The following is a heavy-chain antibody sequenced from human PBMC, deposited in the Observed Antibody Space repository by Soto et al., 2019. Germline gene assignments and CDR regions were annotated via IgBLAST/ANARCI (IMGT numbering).Heavy chain of an antibody. Sequence: TSETLSLPCPVSGCSISSYYWSWIRQPPGKGLEWIGYIYYSGSTNYNPSLKSRVTISVDTSKNQFSLRLSSVTAADTAVYYCARGITDIVVVPAAIRFDYWGQGTLVTVSS. D-gene: IGHD2-2*02. CDR1: GCSISSYY. CDR3: ARGITDIVVVPAAIRFDY. CDR2: IYYSGST. J-gene: IGHJ4*02. V-gene: IGHV4-59*01.